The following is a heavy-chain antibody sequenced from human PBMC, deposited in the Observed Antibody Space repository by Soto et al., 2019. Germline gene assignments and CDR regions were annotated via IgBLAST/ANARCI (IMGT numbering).Heavy chain of an antibody. CDR2: IYYSGSA. Sequence: SNTLSLTCTVSGGSVSNISDYWSWVRQPPGKGLEWIGYIYYSGSADYNPSLGSRVTIPLDTSKNQFSLKLSSVTTAETAVYYCARGVGFGYYYYHMDLWGQGTTVTGSS. CDR3: ARGVGFGYYYYHMDL. CDR1: GGSVSNISDY. D-gene: IGHD3-10*01. J-gene: IGHJ6*02. V-gene: IGHV4-61*01.